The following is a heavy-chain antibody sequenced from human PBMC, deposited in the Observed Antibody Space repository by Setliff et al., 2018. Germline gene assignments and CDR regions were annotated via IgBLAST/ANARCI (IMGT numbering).Heavy chain of an antibody. D-gene: IGHD2-21*02. CDR2: IDPADSDT. CDR1: GYSFTKYW. Sequence: GESLKISCKAAGYSFTKYWIGWVRQMPGKGLEWMGIIDPADSDTTYSPSFQGQVTIPADKSIGTAYLQWSSLKASDTAIYYCARRGWRSSSGDCYPPKGCYYYYMDVWGKGTTVTVSS. V-gene: IGHV5-51*01. J-gene: IGHJ6*03. CDR3: ARRGWRSSSGDCYPPKGCYYYYMDV.